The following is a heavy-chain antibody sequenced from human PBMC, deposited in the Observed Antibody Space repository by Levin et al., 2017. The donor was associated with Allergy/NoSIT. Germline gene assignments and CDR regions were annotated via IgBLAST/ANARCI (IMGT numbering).Heavy chain of an antibody. Sequence: LSLTCAASGFSVSSNYMSWVRQAPGKGLEWVSVIYSSGRTYYADSVKGRFTISRDNSKNTLYLQTNNLRAEDTAVYYCARDREFDYWGQGTLVTVSS. CDR2: IYSSGRT. D-gene: IGHD1-26*01. J-gene: IGHJ4*02. V-gene: IGHV3-53*01. CDR1: GFSVSSNY. CDR3: ARDREFDY.